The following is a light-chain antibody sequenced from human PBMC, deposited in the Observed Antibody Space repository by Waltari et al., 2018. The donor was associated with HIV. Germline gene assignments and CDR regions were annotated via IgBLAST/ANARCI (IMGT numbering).Light chain of an antibody. CDR3: QAWDSSTVV. V-gene: IGLV3-1*01. J-gene: IGLJ2*01. CDR2: QDN. CDR1: NLGNKY. Sequence: SYELTQPPSVSVSPGQTANITCSGDNLGNKYASWYQQKPGQSPVLVIYQDNKRPPGIPERFSGSTSGNTATLTISGTQAMDEADYYCQAWDSSTVVFGGGTKLTVL.